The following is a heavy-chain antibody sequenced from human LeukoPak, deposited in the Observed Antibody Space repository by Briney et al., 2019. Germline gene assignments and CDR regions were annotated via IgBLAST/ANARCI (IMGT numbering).Heavy chain of an antibody. CDR2: INNSGTT. J-gene: IGHJ6*03. V-gene: IGHV4-39*07. CDR3: ARDGRGSGWELVFVANYCYYMPV. CDR1: IGSIGSTTYY. Sequence: SGTLSPTCSVPIGSIGSTTYYWGCIRQPPGKGLEWIGSINNSGTTYYNPALKSRVTISIATSKDHFSLKLTSVTAADRAVYFCARDGRGSGWELVFVANYCYYMPVGGKGPTVTVSS. D-gene: IGHD1-26*01.